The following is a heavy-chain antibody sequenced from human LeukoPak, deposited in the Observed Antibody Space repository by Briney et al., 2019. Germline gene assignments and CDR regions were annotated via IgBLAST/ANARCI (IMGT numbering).Heavy chain of an antibody. J-gene: IGHJ4*02. CDR2: ISSSGSTI. Sequence: PGGSLRLSCAASGFTFSSYAMNWVRQAPGKGLEWVSYISSSGSTIYYADSIKGRFTISRDNANNFLYLQMDSLRAEDTAVYYCATETNGRHYDYWGQGTLLTVSS. CDR3: ATETNGRHYDY. V-gene: IGHV3-48*04. CDR1: GFTFSSYA. D-gene: IGHD1-14*01.